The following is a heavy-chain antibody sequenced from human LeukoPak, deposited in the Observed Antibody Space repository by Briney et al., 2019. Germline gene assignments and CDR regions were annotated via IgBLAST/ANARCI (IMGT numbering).Heavy chain of an antibody. Sequence: PGGSLRLSCAASGFTLSSYSMNWVRQAPGKGLEWVSSISGSSRYIYYADSVKGRFTISRDNAKNSLYLQMNSLRAEDTAVYYCTRDGSAVVVPAAMDYWGQGTLVTVSS. J-gene: IGHJ4*02. CDR1: GFTLSSYS. CDR2: ISGSSRYI. CDR3: TRDGSAVVVPAAMDY. D-gene: IGHD2-2*01. V-gene: IGHV3-21*01.